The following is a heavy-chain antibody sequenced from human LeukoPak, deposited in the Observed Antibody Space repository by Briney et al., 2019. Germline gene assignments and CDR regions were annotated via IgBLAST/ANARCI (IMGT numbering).Heavy chain of an antibody. Sequence: PGTSLRLSCVASGFTFSNFAMHWVRQAPGKGPEWVSLLSSDGSEKNCADSVKGRFTISRDNSKNTLYLQMNSLRDEDTAVYYCARAECGNCWLIGSWGQGTLVTVSS. CDR2: LSSDGSEK. CDR1: GFTFSNFA. D-gene: IGHD3-9*01. CDR3: ARAECGNCWLIGS. V-gene: IGHV3-30*03. J-gene: IGHJ4*02.